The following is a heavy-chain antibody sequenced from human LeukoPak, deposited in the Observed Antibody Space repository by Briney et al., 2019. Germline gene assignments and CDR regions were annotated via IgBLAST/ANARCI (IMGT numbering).Heavy chain of an antibody. CDR3: SVEADCTNGVCELGY. D-gene: IGHD2-8*01. CDR2: INPSGGST. CDR1: GYTFTSYY. Sequence: ASVKVSCKASGYTFTSYYMHWVRQAPGQRLEWMGIINPSGGSTSYAQKFQGRVTMTRDTSTSTVYMELSSLRSEDTAVYYCSVEADCTNGVCELGYWGQGTLVTVSS. J-gene: IGHJ4*02. V-gene: IGHV1-46*01.